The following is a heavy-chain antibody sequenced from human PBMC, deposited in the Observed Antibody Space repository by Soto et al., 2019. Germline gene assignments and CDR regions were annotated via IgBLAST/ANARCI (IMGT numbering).Heavy chain of an antibody. CDR1: GYTFTSYD. CDR2: IRVYNGKT. Sequence: ASVKVSCKASGYTFTSYDISWVRQAPGQGLEWLGWIRVYNGKTNYAQKFQDRVTVTTDTSTSTAYMELSSLRSEDTAVYYCASSRQLALYYYYYGMDVWGQGTTVTVSS. V-gene: IGHV1-18*04. D-gene: IGHD6-6*01. CDR3: ASSRQLALYYYYYGMDV. J-gene: IGHJ6*02.